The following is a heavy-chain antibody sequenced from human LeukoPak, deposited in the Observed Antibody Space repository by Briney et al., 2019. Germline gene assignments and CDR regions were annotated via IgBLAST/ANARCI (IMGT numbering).Heavy chain of an antibody. Sequence: GGSLRLSCAASDFTFSDYYMNWVRQAPGKGLEWVAYISTSGATKYYADSVKGRFTVSRDNTKKSLFLQLVSLRAEDTAVYYCATSEYALSVATSHFQYWGRGTLVTVSS. V-gene: IGHV3-11*01. CDR1: DFTFSDYY. CDR2: ISTSGATK. J-gene: IGHJ4*02. CDR3: ATSEYALSVATSHFQY. D-gene: IGHD5-12*01.